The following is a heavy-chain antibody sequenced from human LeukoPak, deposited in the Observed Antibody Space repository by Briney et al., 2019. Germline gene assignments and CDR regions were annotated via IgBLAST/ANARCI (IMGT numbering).Heavy chain of an antibody. CDR3: ARQVRFGELLNFDY. V-gene: IGHV4-39*07. CDR1: GDSISSSDYF. D-gene: IGHD3-10*01. Sequence: SETLSLTCTVSGDSISSSDYFWGWIRQPPGKGLEWIGTIYFSGSTYYNPSLKSRVTISLDTSKNQFSLKLSSVTAADTAVYYCARQVRFGELLNFDYWGQGTLVTVSS. J-gene: IGHJ4*02. CDR2: IYFSGST.